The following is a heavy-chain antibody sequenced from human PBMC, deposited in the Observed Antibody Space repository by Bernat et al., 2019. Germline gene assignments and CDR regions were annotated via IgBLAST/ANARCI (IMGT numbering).Heavy chain of an antibody. Sequence: QVQLVQSGAEVKKPGSSVKVSCKASGDTFSSYAISWVRQAPGQGLEWMGGIIPIFGTANYAQKFQGRVTITADKSTSTAYMELSSLRSEDTAVYYCARDKTGYSSSWYGTGWYFDLWGRGTLVTVSS. CDR3: ARDKTGYSSSWYGTGWYFDL. CDR1: GDTFSSYA. D-gene: IGHD6-13*01. J-gene: IGHJ2*01. V-gene: IGHV1-69*06. CDR2: IIPIFGTA.